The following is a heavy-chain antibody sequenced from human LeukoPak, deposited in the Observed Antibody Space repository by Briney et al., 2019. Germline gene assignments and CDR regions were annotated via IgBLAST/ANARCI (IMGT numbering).Heavy chain of an antibody. D-gene: IGHD3/OR15-3a*01. J-gene: IGHJ4*02. Sequence: PSETLSLTCTVSGGSISSYYWSWIRQPPGKGLEWIGYIYYSGSTNYNPSLKSRVTISVDTSKNQFSLKLSSVTAADTASYYCARRPWTGAYYFDYWGQGTLVSVSS. CDR2: IYYSGST. V-gene: IGHV4-59*08. CDR1: GGSISSYY. CDR3: ARRPWTGAYYFDY.